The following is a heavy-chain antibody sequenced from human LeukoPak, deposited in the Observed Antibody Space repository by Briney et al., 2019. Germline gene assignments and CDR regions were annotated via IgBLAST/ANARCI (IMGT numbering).Heavy chain of an antibody. Sequence: SETLSLTCTVSGGSITSSSYYWGWIRQPPGKGLEWIGSIYYSGSTYYNPSLKSRVTISVDTSKNQFSLKLSSVTAADTAVYYCARSPNSGYPFDYWGQGTLVTVFS. CDR3: ARSPNSGYPFDY. CDR2: IYYSGST. J-gene: IGHJ4*02. D-gene: IGHD5-12*01. V-gene: IGHV4-39*01. CDR1: GGSITSSSYY.